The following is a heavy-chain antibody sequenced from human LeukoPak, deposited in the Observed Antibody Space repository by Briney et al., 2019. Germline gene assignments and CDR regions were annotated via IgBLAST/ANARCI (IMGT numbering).Heavy chain of an antibody. CDR1: GFTFSGSA. V-gene: IGHV3-73*01. D-gene: IGHD4-23*01. CDR3: TSVSRWYYYGMDV. J-gene: IGHJ6*02. Sequence: GGSLKLSCAASGFTFSGSAMHWVRQASGKGLGWVGRIRSKANSYATAYAASVKGRFTISRDDSKNTAYLQMNSLKTEDTAVYYCTSVSRWYYYGMDVWGQGTTVTVSS. CDR2: IRSKANSYAT.